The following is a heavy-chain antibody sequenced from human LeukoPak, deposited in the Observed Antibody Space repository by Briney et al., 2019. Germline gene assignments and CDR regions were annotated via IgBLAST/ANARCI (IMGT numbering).Heavy chain of an antibody. CDR3: ARDRPRVANWFDP. CDR2: IIPIFGTA. Sequence: GASVKVSCKVSGYTLTELSMHWVRQAPGQGLEWMGGIIPIFGTANYAQKFQGRVTITADESTSTAYMELSSLRSEDTAVYYCARDRPRVANWFDPWGQGTLVTVSS. J-gene: IGHJ5*02. V-gene: IGHV1-69*13. D-gene: IGHD5-12*01. CDR1: GYTLTELS.